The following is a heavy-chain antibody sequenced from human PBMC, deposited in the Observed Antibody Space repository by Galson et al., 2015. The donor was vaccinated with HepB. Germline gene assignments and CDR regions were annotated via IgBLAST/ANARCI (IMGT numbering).Heavy chain of an antibody. CDR1: GYTFTNYA. V-gene: IGHV7-4-1*02. CDR2: ININTGNP. CDR3: ASGNLVVDY. D-gene: IGHD2/OR15-2a*01. J-gene: IGHJ4*02. Sequence: SVKVSCKASGYTFTNYAMNWVRQAPGQGLEWMGWININTGNPTYAQGFTGRFVFSFDTSVSTAYLQISSLKAEDTAVYYCASGNLVVDYWGQGTLVTVSS.